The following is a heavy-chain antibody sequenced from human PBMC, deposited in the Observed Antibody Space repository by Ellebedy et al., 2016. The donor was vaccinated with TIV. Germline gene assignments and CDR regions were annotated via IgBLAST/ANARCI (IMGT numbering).Heavy chain of an antibody. CDR2: ISSSSSTI. CDR1: GFTYSSYS. V-gene: IGHV3-48*01. Sequence: PGGSLRLSCAASGFTYSSYSMNWVRQAPGKGLDWVSYISSSSSTIYYAASVKGRFTISRDNAKNSLYLQMNSLRVEDTAVYYCARGASWSAITGLDYWGQGTLVTVSS. D-gene: IGHD3-3*01. CDR3: ARGASWSAITGLDY. J-gene: IGHJ4*02.